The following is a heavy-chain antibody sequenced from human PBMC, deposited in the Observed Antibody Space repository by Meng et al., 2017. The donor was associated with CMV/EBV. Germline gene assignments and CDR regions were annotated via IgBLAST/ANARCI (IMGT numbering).Heavy chain of an antibody. CDR1: GGSVSSGSYY. D-gene: IGHD3-3*01. V-gene: IGHV4-61*01. CDR3: ARGPDFWGGYYLFDP. Sequence: SGGSVSSGSYYWARTRPPPRKGLEWSGYAYNDGTTNYRPSLKRRITILIDASKNLFSLELTSVTAAATAVYYCARGPDFWGGYYLFDPWGQGTLVTVSS. CDR2: AYNDGTT. J-gene: IGHJ5*02.